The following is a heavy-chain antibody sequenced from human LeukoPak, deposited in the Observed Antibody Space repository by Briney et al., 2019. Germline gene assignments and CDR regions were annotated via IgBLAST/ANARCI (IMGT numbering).Heavy chain of an antibody. CDR3: AKVGSGNDYY. V-gene: IGHV3-30*18. D-gene: IGHD5-12*01. CDR1: GFTFNNSA. J-gene: IGHJ4*02. CDR2: ISKDETNT. Sequence: GGSLRLSCAASGFTFNNSAMHWVRQPPGKGLEWVTVISKDETNTYYADSVKGRFTISRDNSNNMLYLQMNSLRTEDTAVYYCAKVGSGNDYYWGQGTLVTVSS.